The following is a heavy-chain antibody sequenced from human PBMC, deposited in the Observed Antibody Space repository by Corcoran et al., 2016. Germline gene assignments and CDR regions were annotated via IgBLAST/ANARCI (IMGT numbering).Heavy chain of an antibody. CDR2: INPNTGDT. CDR3: AREDRVGCGGDCYSDY. J-gene: IGHJ4*02. D-gene: IGHD2-21*02. CDR1: GYTFTAYH. V-gene: IGHV1-2*02. Sequence: QVQLVQSGTEVKKTGASVRVSCKTSGYTFTAYHIHWVRQAPGQGLEWMGWINPNTGDTRYAQSFQGRVTVTGDTSISTAYMELNSLRSDDTAVYYCAREDRVGCGGDCYSDYWGQGTQVTVSS.